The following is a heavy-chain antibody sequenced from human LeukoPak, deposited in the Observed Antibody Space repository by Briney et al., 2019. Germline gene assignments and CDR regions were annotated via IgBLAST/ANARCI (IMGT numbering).Heavy chain of an antibody. J-gene: IGHJ4*02. CDR2: SNGYNAKA. CDR1: GCTYKSCG. Sequence: SVKVSCKASGCTYKSCGIMWVRQAPGQELEWMGWSNGYNAKAKYAQKVQGRVTMTTDTSTSTAYRELRSLRSDDTAVYYCARSSALTGDYWGQGTLVTVSS. CDR3: ARSSALTGDY. V-gene: IGHV1-18*01. D-gene: IGHD1-14*01.